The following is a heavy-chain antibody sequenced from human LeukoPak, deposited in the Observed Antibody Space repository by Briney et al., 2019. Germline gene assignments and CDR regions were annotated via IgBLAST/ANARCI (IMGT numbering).Heavy chain of an antibody. D-gene: IGHD5-12*01. CDR2: IYSGGST. Sequence: ETLSLTCAVYCGSFSGYYWSWIRQPPGKGLEWVSVIYSGGSTYYADSVKGRFTISRDNSKNTLYLQMNSLRAEDTAVYYCARGYSGYHYAFDIWGQGTMVTVSS. V-gene: IGHV3-53*01. J-gene: IGHJ3*02. CDR1: CGSFSGYY. CDR3: ARGYSGYHYAFDI.